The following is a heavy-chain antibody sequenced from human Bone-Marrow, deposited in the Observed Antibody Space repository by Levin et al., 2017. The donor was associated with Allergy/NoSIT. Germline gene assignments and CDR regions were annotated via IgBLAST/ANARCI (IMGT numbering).Heavy chain of an antibody. V-gene: IGHV3-33*01. CDR1: GFTFSSYG. D-gene: IGHD2-21*02. CDR3: ARAPRRAYCGGDCPRQMNYYYYGLDV. CDR2: IWYDGSNK. J-gene: IGHJ6*02. Sequence: GGSLRLSCAASGFTFSSYGMHWVRQAPGKGLEWVAVIWYDGSNKYYADSVKGRFTISRDNSKNTLYLQMNSLRAEDTAVYYCARAPRRAYCGGDCPRQMNYYYYGLDVWGQGTTVTVSS.